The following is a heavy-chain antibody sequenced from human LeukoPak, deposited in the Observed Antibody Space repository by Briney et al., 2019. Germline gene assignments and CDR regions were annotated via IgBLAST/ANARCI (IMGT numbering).Heavy chain of an antibody. Sequence: PSETLSLTCTVSGDSISPYYWSLIRQPPGGGLEWIGYVFYTGSTNYNPSLKSRVTISVDTSRNQFSLKLTSVTAADTAVYYCARTRSGYSTLGYWGQGTLVTVSS. CDR2: VFYTGST. V-gene: IGHV4-59*01. J-gene: IGHJ4*02. D-gene: IGHD1-26*01. CDR1: GDSISPYY. CDR3: ARTRSGYSTLGY.